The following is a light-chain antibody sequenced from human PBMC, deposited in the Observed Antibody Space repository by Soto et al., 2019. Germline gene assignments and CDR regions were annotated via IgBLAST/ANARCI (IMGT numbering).Light chain of an antibody. CDR3: QQYGSSGT. J-gene: IGKJ1*01. V-gene: IGKV3-20*01. CDR2: GAS. Sequence: IVVTQTPSTLSLSPGETATLSCRASQSVSNNYLAWYQQKPGQAPRLLIYGASNRATGIPDRFSGSGSGTDFTLTISRLEPEDFAVYYCQQYGSSGTFGQGTKVDIK. CDR1: QSVSNNY.